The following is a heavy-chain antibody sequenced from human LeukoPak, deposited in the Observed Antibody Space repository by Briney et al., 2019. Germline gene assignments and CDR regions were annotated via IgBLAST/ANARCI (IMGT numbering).Heavy chain of an antibody. Sequence: GEPMKISCHGFGYSVTYSWTSWVGPVPGTGLEWMGFVYPGDLDTRSSTPSQGHVTISADKSISTDYLQWRSPKAPDTVMYYCARCYDYGDHVRYFDYWGQGTLVTVSS. CDR2: VYPGDLDT. V-gene: IGHV5-51*01. J-gene: IGHJ4*02. CDR1: GYSVTYSW. D-gene: IGHD4-17*01. CDR3: ARCYDYGDHVRYFDY.